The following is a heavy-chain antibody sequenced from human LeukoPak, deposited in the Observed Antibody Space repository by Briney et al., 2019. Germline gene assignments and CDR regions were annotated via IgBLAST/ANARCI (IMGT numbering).Heavy chain of an antibody. J-gene: IGHJ4*02. Sequence: ASVKVSCKVYGYSLTEVSAHWVRQAPGKGLEWMGGFDPEDGEAIYAQKVQGRLTMTEDTSIDTAFMELRSLKSEDTAIYYCVTDIRSGWRNYWGQGTLITVSS. CDR2: FDPEDGEA. CDR3: VTDIRSGWRNY. CDR1: GYSLTEVS. D-gene: IGHD6-19*01. V-gene: IGHV1-24*01.